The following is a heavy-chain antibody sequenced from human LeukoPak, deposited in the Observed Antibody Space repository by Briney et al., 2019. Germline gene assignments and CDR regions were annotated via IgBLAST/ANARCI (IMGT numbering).Heavy chain of an antibody. Sequence: GASVKVSCKASGYTFTSYDINWVRQATGQRLEWMGWMNPNSGNTGYAQKFQGRVTMTRNTSISTAYMELSSLRSEDTAVYYCAREVPAAMLYYYYYGMDVWGQGTTVTVSS. D-gene: IGHD2-2*01. CDR2: MNPNSGNT. V-gene: IGHV1-8*01. J-gene: IGHJ6*02. CDR3: AREVPAAMLYYYYYGMDV. CDR1: GYTFTSYD.